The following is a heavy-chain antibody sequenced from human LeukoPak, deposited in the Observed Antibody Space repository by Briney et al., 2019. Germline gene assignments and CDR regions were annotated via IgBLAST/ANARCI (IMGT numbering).Heavy chain of an antibody. Sequence: GGSLRLSCAASGFTFSSYSMNWVRQAPGKGLEWVSYISSSSSTIYYADSVKGRFTISRDNAKNSLYLQMNSLRDEDTAEYYCARDPRPYGSGSYYTVWGQGTLVTVSS. CDR2: ISSSSSTI. V-gene: IGHV3-48*02. D-gene: IGHD3-10*01. CDR3: ARDPRPYGSGSYYTV. CDR1: GFTFSSYS. J-gene: IGHJ4*02.